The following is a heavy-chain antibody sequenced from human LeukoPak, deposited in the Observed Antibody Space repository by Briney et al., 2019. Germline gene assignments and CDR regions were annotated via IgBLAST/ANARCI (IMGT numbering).Heavy chain of an antibody. Sequence: NPGGSLRLSCAASGFTFSSYSMNWVRQAPGKGLEWVSSISSSSSYIYYADSVKGRFTISRDNAKNSLYLQMNSLRAEDTAVYYCARVRTPGYYMDVWGKGTTVTVSS. J-gene: IGHJ6*03. V-gene: IGHV3-21*01. CDR1: GFTFSSYS. CDR3: ARVRTPGYYMDV. D-gene: IGHD1-1*01. CDR2: ISSSSSYI.